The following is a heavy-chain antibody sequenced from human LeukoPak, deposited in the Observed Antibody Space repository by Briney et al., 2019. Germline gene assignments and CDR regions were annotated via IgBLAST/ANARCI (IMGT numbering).Heavy chain of an antibody. V-gene: IGHV3-11*04. J-gene: IGHJ4*03. D-gene: IGHD4-17*01. CDR2: ISSSGSTI. Sequence: GGSLRLSCVASGFTFSDYFMSWIRQSPGRGLEWVSSISSSGSTIYYADSVKGRFTNSRDNAKNSLYLQMNTLRVEDTAVYYCARPAHADGDCYIDYWGQGTLVTVSS. CDR3: ARPAHADGDCYIDY. CDR1: GFTFSDYF.